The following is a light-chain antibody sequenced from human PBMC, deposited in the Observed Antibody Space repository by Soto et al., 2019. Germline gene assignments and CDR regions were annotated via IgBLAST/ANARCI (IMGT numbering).Light chain of an antibody. CDR3: QQYNSYQWT. V-gene: IGKV3-20*01. J-gene: IGKJ1*01. CDR2: DVS. CDR1: QSVRRNC. Sequence: EIVLTQSPGTLSLSPGERATLSCRASQSVRRNCLAWYQQKPGQAPRLLIYDVSSRASGSPDRFSGSGSGTEFTLTISSLQPDDFATYYCQQYNSYQWTFGQGTKVDIK.